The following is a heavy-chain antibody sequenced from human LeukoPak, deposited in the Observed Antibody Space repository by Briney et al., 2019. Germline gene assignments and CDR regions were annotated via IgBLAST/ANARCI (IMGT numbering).Heavy chain of an antibody. J-gene: IGHJ5*02. CDR3: ARLEVRFNCSSTSCYTAGRWFDP. CDR1: GGSFSGYY. CDR2: INHSGST. Sequence: SETLSLTCAVYGGSFSGYYWSWIRQPPGKGLEWIGEINHSGSTNYNPSLKSRVTISADTSKNQFSLKLSSVTAADTAVYYCARLEVRFNCSSTSCYTAGRWFDPWGQGTLVTVSS. D-gene: IGHD2-2*02. V-gene: IGHV4-34*01.